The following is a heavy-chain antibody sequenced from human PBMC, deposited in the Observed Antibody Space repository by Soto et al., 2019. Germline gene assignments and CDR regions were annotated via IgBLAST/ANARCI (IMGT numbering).Heavy chain of an antibody. V-gene: IGHV3-48*01. Sequence: EVQLVESGGGLVQPGGSLRLSCAASGFIFSSYSMNWVRQAPGKGLEWVSYISSSSDTIYYADSVKGRFTISRDNAKNSLYLQMNSLRAEDTAVYYCERDPRYCSGGNCYSSYYYYYLDVWGIGTTVTVSS. CDR3: ERDPRYCSGGNCYSSYYYYYLDV. CDR2: ISSSSDTI. J-gene: IGHJ6*03. D-gene: IGHD2-15*01. CDR1: GFIFSSYS.